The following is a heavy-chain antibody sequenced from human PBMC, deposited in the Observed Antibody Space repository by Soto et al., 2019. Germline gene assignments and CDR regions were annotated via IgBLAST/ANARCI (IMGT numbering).Heavy chain of an antibody. CDR1: GDSISSRYW. CDR2: VYHSGFV. D-gene: IGHD2-2*01. V-gene: IGHV4-4*02. J-gene: IGHJ4*02. CDR3: ARVRPTSSTRPAAVLYYFDY. Sequence: PSETLSLTCTVSGDSISSRYWWTWVRQPPGKGLEWLGEVYHSGFVSYNPSLESRVTISVDKSKNQFSLNLASVTAADTAVYYCARVRPTSSTRPAAVLYYFDYWGQGALVTVSS.